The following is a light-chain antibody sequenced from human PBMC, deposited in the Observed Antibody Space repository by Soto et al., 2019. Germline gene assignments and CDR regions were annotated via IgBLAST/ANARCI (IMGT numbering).Light chain of an antibody. J-gene: IGKJ1*01. Sequence: DVQMTQSPATLSASEGDRVTIACRASQSVRSWLAWYQQKPGTAPKLLIFDASRLESGVPSRFSGSGSGTEFTLTVTSLQPEDFATYFRQQYDKYSTFGHGTKVDIK. CDR2: DAS. V-gene: IGKV1-5*01. CDR1: QSVRSW. CDR3: QQYDKYST.